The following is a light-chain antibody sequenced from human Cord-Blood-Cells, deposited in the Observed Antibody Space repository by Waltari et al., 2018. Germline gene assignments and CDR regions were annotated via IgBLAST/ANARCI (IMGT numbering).Light chain of an antibody. J-gene: IGKJ5*01. CDR3: QQYYSYPT. CDR2: AAS. Sequence: AIRMTQSPSSLSASTGDRVTITCRASQGFSSYLAWYQQKPGKAPKLLIYAASTLQSGVPSRFSGSGSGTDFTLTISCLQSEDFATYYCQQYYSYPTFGQGTRLEIK. CDR1: QGFSSY. V-gene: IGKV1-8*01.